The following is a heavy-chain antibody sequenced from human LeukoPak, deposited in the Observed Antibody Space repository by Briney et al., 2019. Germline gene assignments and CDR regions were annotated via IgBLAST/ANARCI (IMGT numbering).Heavy chain of an antibody. J-gene: IGHJ6*02. D-gene: IGHD6-19*01. V-gene: IGHV4-59*08. CDR2: VYYSGNT. Sequence: SETLSLTCTVSGGSISSYYWSWIRQPPGKGLQWIGYVYYSGNTNYNPSLKSRVTISVDASKNQFSLKLSSVTAADTAVYYCARRGAVAGGGRIYGMDVWGQGTTVTVSS. CDR1: GGSISSYY. CDR3: ARRGAVAGGGRIYGMDV.